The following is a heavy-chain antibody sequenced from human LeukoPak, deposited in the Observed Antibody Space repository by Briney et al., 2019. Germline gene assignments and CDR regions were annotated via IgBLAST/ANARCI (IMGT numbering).Heavy chain of an antibody. J-gene: IGHJ3*02. CDR2: ISTSGSA. CDR3: ARYQSGAFDI. Sequence: SETLSLTCTVSGGSISSYYWSWIRHPAGKGLEWIGRISTSGSATYNPSLKSRVTTSVDTSKNQFSLEVSSVTAADTAVYYCARYQSGAFDIWGQGTMVTVSS. CDR1: GGSISSYY. D-gene: IGHD3-3*01. V-gene: IGHV4-4*07.